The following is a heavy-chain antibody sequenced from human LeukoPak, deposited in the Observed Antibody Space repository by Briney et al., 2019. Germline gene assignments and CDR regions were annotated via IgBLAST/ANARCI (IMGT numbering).Heavy chain of an antibody. Sequence: SETLSLTCAVYGGFFSGYYWSWIRQPPGKGLEWMGEINHSGSTNYNPSLKSRVTISVDTSKNQFSLKLSSVTAADTAVYYCATYSSGWYNWFDPWGQGTLVTVSS. CDR3: ATYSSGWYNWFDP. CDR1: GGFFSGYY. J-gene: IGHJ5*02. V-gene: IGHV4-34*01. D-gene: IGHD6-19*01. CDR2: INHSGST.